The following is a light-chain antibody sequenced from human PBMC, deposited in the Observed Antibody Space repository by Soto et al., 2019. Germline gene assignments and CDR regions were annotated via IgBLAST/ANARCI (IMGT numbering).Light chain of an antibody. CDR1: SSNIGSTT. CDR3: AAWDDSLNGVV. J-gene: IGLJ3*02. V-gene: IGLV1-44*01. CDR2: NNN. Sequence: QAVVKQPPSAAGTPGHRVTIACSGSSSNIGSTTVKWYQQLPGTAPKLLIYNNNQRPSGVPDRFSGSKSGISASLAISGLQSEDEADYYCAAWDDSLNGVVFGGGTKLTVL.